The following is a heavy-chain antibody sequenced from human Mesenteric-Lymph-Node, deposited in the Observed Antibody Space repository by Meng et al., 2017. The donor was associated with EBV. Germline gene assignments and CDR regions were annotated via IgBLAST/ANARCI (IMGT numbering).Heavy chain of an antibody. V-gene: IGHV4-34*01. CDR2: INHSGST. Sequence: QGQLKQWGAGLLKPSETLSLTCAVYGGSFSGYYWSWIRQPPGKGLEWIGEINHSGSTNYNPSLKSRVTISVDTSKNQFSLKLSSVTAADTAVYYCARVYFVKLGTIAAAVTFDYWGQGTLVTVSS. CDR1: GGSFSGYY. D-gene: IGHD6-13*01. J-gene: IGHJ4*02. CDR3: ARVYFVKLGTIAAAVTFDY.